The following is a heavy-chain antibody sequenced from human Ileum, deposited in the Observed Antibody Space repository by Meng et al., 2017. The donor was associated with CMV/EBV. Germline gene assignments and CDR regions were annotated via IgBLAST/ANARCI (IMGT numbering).Heavy chain of an antibody. V-gene: IGHV2-5*02. J-gene: IGHJ4*02. CDR1: GFSFSTRGVG. D-gene: IGHD2-15*01. CDR3: IYGVAIF. Sequence: QITLKESGPTLVKPTQTLTLTCTFSGFSFSTRGVGVGWIRQPPGKALELVALIYWDDDRRYSPSLKSRLTITKDTSKDQVVLTMANMDPVDTGTYYCIYGVAIFWGQGTLVTVSS. CDR2: IYWDDDR.